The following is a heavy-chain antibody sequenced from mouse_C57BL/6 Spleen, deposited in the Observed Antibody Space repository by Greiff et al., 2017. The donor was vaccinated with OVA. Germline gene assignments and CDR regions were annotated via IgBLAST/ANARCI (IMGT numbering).Heavy chain of an antibody. CDR2: IYPGDGDT. J-gene: IGHJ4*01. Sequence: QVQLKQSGPELVKPGASVKISCKASGYAFSSSWMNWVKQRPGKGLEWIGRIYPGDGDTNYNGKFKGKATLTADKSSSTAYMQLSSLTSEDSAVYFCARSVLLSYAMDYWGQGTSVTVSS. D-gene: IGHD1-1*01. V-gene: IGHV1-82*01. CDR1: GYAFSSSW. CDR3: ARSVLLSYAMDY.